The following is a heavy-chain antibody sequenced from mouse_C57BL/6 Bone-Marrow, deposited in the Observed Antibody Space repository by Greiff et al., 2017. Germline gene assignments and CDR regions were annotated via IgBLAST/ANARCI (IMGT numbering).Heavy chain of an antibody. CDR3: ARYYSNPHYYAMDY. CDR2: IYPYNGVS. CDR1: GYSFTGYY. J-gene: IGHJ4*01. Sequence: EVQGVESGPELVKPGASVKISCKASGYSFTGYYMHWVKQSHGNILDWIGYIYPYNGVSSYNQKFKGQATLTVDKSASTAYMELLILTSEDSAVYYFARYYSNPHYYAMDYWGQGTSVTVSS. V-gene: IGHV1-31*01. D-gene: IGHD2-5*01.